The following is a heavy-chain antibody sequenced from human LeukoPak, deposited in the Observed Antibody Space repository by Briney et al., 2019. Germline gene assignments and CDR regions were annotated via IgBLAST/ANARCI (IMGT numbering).Heavy chain of an antibody. CDR1: GGSISSYY. Sequence: SETLSLTCTVSGGSISSYYWSWIRQPPGKGLEWIGYIYYSGSTNYNPSLKSRVTISVDTSKNQFSLKLSSVTAADTAVYYCARAIVVVPAARSYYYYMDVWGKGTTVTVSS. J-gene: IGHJ6*03. V-gene: IGHV4-59*01. CDR3: ARAIVVVPAARSYYYYMDV. D-gene: IGHD2-2*01. CDR2: IYYSGST.